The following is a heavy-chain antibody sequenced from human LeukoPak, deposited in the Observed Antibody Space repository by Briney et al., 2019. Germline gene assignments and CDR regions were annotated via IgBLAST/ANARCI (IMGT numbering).Heavy chain of an antibody. CDR1: GDSVGSGSSH. D-gene: IGHD1-26*01. CDR3: ASHLDCSGGCSFDF. J-gene: IGHJ4*02. Sequence: SETLSLTCSVSGDSVGSGSSHWVWIRLPPGKGLEWIATIHFSGATYYNPSLKSRVTISVDTSKDQFSLKLSSVTAADTAVYSGASHLDCSGGCSFDFWGQGTLVTVSS. CDR2: IHFSGAT. V-gene: IGHV4-39*01.